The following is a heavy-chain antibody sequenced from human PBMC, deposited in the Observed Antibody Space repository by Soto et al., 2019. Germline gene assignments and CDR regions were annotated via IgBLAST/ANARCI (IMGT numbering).Heavy chain of an antibody. CDR2: ISWDGGST. V-gene: IGHV3-43*01. CDR1: GFTFYDYT. J-gene: IGHJ4*02. CDR3: AKDHDSSGYSETPGPLDY. Sequence: GGSLRLSCAASGFTFYDYTMHWVGQAPGKGLEWVSLISWDGGSTYYADSVKGRFTISRDNSKNSLYLQMNSLRTEDTALYYCAKDHDSSGYSETPGPLDYWGQGTLVTVSS. D-gene: IGHD3-22*01.